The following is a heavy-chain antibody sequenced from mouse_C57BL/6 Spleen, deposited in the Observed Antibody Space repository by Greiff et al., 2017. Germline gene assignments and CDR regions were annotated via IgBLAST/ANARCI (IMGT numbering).Heavy chain of an antibody. D-gene: IGHD2-4*01. CDR1: GFTFSNYW. CDR2: IRLKSDTYAT. V-gene: IGHV6-3*01. J-gene: IGHJ4*01. Sequence: EVKLQESGGGLVQPGGSMKLSCVASGFTFSNYWMNWVRQSPEKGLEWVAQIRLKSDTYATHYAESVKGRFTISRDDSKSSVYLQMNNLRAEDTGIYYCTEGSTMITTWTSYYAMDYWGQGTSVTVSS. CDR3: TEGSTMITTWTSYYAMDY.